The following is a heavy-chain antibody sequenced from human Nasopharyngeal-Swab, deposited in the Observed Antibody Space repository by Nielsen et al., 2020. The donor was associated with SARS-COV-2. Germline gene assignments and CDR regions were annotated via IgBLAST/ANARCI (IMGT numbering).Heavy chain of an antibody. J-gene: IGHJ4*02. D-gene: IGHD3-16*01. CDR2: ISVSGGNT. CDR3: ARASWGLSVFDR. CDR1: GFTFSAYA. V-gene: IGHV3-23*01. Sequence: GGSLRLSCAVSGFTFSAYALSWARQAPGKGLEWVSGISVSGGNTYYADSVAGRFTISRDNSNSRLFLQINSLRAEDTAVYYCARASWGLSVFDRWGQGTLVTVSS.